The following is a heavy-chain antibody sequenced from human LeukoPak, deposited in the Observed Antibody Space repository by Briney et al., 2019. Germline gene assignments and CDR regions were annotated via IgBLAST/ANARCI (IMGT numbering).Heavy chain of an antibody. V-gene: IGHV3-49*03. Sequence: GGSLRLSCAASGFTFSSYAMNWFRQAPGKGLEWVGFIRSKAYGGTTEYAASVKGRFTISRDDSKSIAYLQMNSLKTEDTAVYYCTRGGGGFDYWGQGTLVTVSS. CDR2: IRSKAYGGTT. CDR3: TRGGGGFDY. J-gene: IGHJ4*02. D-gene: IGHD1-26*01. CDR1: GFTFSSYA.